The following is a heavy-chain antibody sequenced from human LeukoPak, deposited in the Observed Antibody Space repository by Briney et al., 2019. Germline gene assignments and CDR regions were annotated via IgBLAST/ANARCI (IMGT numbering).Heavy chain of an antibody. D-gene: IGHD6-6*01. V-gene: IGHV1-69*05. CDR1: GGTFSSYA. Sequence: SVKVSCKASGGTFSSYAISWVRQAPGQGLEWMGGIIPIFGTANYAQKFQGRVTMTRDTSTSTVYMELSSLRSEDTAVYYCARTAGRTFDYWGQGTLVTVSS. CDR3: ARTAGRTFDY. J-gene: IGHJ4*02. CDR2: IIPIFGTA.